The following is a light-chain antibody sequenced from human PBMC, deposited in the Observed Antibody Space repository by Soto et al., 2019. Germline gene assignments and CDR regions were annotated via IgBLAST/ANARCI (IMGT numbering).Light chain of an antibody. Sequence: DIPMTQSPSSLSASVGDRVTITCRASQSISSYLNWYQQKPGKAPKLLVYAASSLQSGVPSRFSGSGSGTDFTLTISSLQYEDFATYYCQQSYGFPYTFGQGTKLEIK. CDR1: QSISSY. V-gene: IGKV1-39*01. CDR3: QQSYGFPYT. J-gene: IGKJ2*01. CDR2: AAS.